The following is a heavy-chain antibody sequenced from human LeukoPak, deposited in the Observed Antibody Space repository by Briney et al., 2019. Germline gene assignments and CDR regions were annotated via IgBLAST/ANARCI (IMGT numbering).Heavy chain of an antibody. D-gene: IGHD6-13*01. CDR2: INPSGGST. J-gene: IGHJ4*02. Sequence: ASVKVSCKASGYTFTSYYMHWVRQAPGQGLEWMGIINPSGGSTSYAQKFQGRVTMTRDMSTTTAYLELRGLQSDDTAIYYCARGSSYTSSWHEDYWGQGTLVTVSS. CDR1: GYTFTSYY. CDR3: ARGSSYTSSWHEDY. V-gene: IGHV1-46*01.